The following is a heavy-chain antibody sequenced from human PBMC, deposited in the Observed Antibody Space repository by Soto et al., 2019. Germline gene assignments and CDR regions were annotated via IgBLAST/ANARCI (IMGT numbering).Heavy chain of an antibody. CDR2: ISYDGSNK. CDR1: GFTFSSYA. V-gene: IGHV3-30-3*01. CDR3: ARDRKVTTYDYYYGMDV. D-gene: IGHD4-4*01. J-gene: IGHJ6*02. Sequence: QVQLVESGGGVVQPGRSLRLSCAASGFTFSSYAMHWVRQAPGKGLEWVAVISYDGSNKYYADSVKGRFTISRDNSKNMLYLQMNSLRAEDTAVYYCARDRKVTTYDYYYGMDVWGQGTTSPSP.